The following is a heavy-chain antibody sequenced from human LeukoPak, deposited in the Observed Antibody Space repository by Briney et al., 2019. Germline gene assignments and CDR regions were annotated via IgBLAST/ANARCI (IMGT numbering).Heavy chain of an antibody. J-gene: IGHJ5*02. CDR3: AREVGGSYNWFDP. D-gene: IGHD3-16*01. V-gene: IGHV3-23*01. CDR1: GFTFNIYA. CDR2: ISDSGGNT. Sequence: PGGSLRLSCAASGFTFNIYAMSWVRQAPWERLQWVSGISDSGGNTYYADSVRGRFTISRDNSKNTLYLQMNSLRAEDTAVYYCAREVGGSYNWFDPWGQGTLVTVSS.